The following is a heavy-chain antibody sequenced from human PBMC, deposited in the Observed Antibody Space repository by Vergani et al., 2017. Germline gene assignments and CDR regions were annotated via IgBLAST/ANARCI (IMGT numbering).Heavy chain of an antibody. D-gene: IGHD6-13*01. Sequence: QVQLQESGPGLVKPSQTLPLTCTVSGASINNDFYYWHWIRQPAGTGLEWLCYIYYSGITYHNPSLKSRLTMSVDTSKNQFSLELISVTASDTAMYYCASKPTXTTWYSVKNYFDFWGQGTLVAVSS. J-gene: IGHJ4*02. CDR3: ASKPTXTTWYSVKNYFDF. CDR1: GASINNDFYY. CDR2: IYYSGIT. V-gene: IGHV4-30-4*08.